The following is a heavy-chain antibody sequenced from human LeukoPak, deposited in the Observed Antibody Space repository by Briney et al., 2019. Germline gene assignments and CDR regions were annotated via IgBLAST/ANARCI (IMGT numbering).Heavy chain of an antibody. CDR2: IYYSGST. CDR3: ARGRRVYYYYMDV. Sequence: SETLSLTCTVSGGSISSYYWSWIRQPPGKGLEWIGYIYYSGSTNYNPSLKSRVTISVDTSKNQFSLNLTSVTAADTAVYYCARGRRVYYYYMDVWGKGTTVTVSS. CDR1: GGSISSYY. V-gene: IGHV4-59*12. J-gene: IGHJ6*03.